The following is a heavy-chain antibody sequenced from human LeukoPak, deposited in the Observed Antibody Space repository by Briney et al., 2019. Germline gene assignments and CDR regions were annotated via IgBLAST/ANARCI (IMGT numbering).Heavy chain of an antibody. V-gene: IGHV4-59*10. D-gene: IGHD5-12*01. CDR1: GGSFSGYY. J-gene: IGHJ5*02. Sequence: SETLSLTCAVYGGSFSGYYWSWIRQPAGKGPEWIGRIYTSGSTNYNPSLKSRVTMSVDTSKNQLSLKLSSVTAADTAVYYCARVPSGYDYSWFDPWGQGTLVTVSS. CDR2: IYTSGST. CDR3: ARVPSGYDYSWFDP.